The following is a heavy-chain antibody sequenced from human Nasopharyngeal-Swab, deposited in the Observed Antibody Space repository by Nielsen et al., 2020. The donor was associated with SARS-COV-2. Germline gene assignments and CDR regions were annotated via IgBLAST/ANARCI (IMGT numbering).Heavy chain of an antibody. Sequence: GGSLRLSCAASGFTFSDHYMYWVRQAPGKGLEWVGRTRNKANSYTTEYAASVKGRFTISRDDSKNSLYLQMNSLKTEDTAVYYCARGYCSGGSCPPGYYGMDVWGQGTTVTVSS. CDR1: GFTFSDHY. D-gene: IGHD2-15*01. CDR3: ARGYCSGGSCPPGYYGMDV. J-gene: IGHJ6*02. CDR2: TRNKANSYTT. V-gene: IGHV3-72*01.